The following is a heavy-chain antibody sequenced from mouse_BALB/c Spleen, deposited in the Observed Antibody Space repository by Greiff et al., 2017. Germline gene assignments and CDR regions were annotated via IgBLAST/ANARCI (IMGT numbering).Heavy chain of an antibody. CDR1: GYTFTSYD. J-gene: IGHJ3*01. CDR3: ARIYRYDGAWFAY. Sequence: QVHVKQSGPELVKPGALVKISCKASGYTFTSYDINWVKQRPGQGLEWIGWIYPGDGSTKYNEKFKGKATLTADKSSSTAYMQLSSLTSENSAVYFCARIYRYDGAWFAYWGQGTLVTVSA. CDR2: IYPGDGST. D-gene: IGHD2-14*01. V-gene: IGHV1S56*01.